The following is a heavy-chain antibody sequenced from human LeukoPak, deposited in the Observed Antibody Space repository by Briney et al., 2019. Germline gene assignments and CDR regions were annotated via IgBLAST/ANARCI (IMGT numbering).Heavy chain of an antibody. J-gene: IGHJ4*02. CDR2: INSDGTST. Sequence: GGSLRLSCAASGFTVSSNYMSWVRQTPGKGLVWVSRINSDGTSTSYADSVKGRFTIARDNAKNTLYLQMNSLRAEDTAVYYCASGGFLEWLCVFDYWGQGTLVTVSS. CDR3: ASGGFLEWLCVFDY. CDR1: GFTVSSNY. V-gene: IGHV3-74*01. D-gene: IGHD3-3*01.